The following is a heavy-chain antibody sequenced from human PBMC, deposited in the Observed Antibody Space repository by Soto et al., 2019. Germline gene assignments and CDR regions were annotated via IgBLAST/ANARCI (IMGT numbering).Heavy chain of an antibody. CDR1: GCTFDDYA. Sequence: GGSLRLSCAASGCTFDDYAMHWVRQAPGKGLEWVSGISWNSGSIGYADSVKGRFTISRDNAKNSLYLQMNSLRAEDTALYYCAKSVAAAGTWFDPWGQGTLVTVSS. V-gene: IGHV3-9*01. D-gene: IGHD6-13*01. CDR3: AKSVAAAGTWFDP. J-gene: IGHJ5*02. CDR2: ISWNSGSI.